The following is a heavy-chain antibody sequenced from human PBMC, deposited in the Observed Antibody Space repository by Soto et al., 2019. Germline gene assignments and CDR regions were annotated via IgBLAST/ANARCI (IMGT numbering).Heavy chain of an antibody. CDR1: GGSISSGGYY. D-gene: IGHD3-22*01. CDR2: IYYSGST. V-gene: IGHV4-31*03. Sequence: QVQLQESGPGLVKPSQTLSLTCTVSGGSISSGGYYWSWIRQHPGKGLEWIGYIYYSGSTYYNPSLKSRVTISVDTSKNQFSLKLSSVTAADTAVYYCARTTMIVVVMQSSLASYNWFDPWGQGTLVTVSS. CDR3: ARTTMIVVVMQSSLASYNWFDP. J-gene: IGHJ5*02.